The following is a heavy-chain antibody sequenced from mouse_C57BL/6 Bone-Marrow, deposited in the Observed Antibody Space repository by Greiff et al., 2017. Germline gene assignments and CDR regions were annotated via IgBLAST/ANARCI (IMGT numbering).Heavy chain of an antibody. CDR3: ARGDFYDGYLDY. Sequence: QVQLQQSGAELVRPGTSVQMSCKASGYTFTNYWIGWAKQRPGHGLEWIGDIYPGGGYTNYNEKFKGKATLTADKSSSTAYMQFSSLTSEDSAIYYCARGDFYDGYLDYWGQGTTLTVSS. V-gene: IGHV1-63*01. CDR2: IYPGGGYT. CDR1: GYTFTNYW. J-gene: IGHJ2*01. D-gene: IGHD2-3*01.